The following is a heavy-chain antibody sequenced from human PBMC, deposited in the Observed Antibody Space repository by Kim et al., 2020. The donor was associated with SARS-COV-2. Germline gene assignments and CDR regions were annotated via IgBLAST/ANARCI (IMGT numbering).Heavy chain of an antibody. CDR1: GGTFSSYA. Sequence: SVKVSCKASGGTFSSYAISWVRQAPGQGLEWMGGIIPIFVTANYAQKFQGRVTITADESTSTAYMELSSLRSEDTAVYYCARDRGIAAAGRGWFDPWGQGTLVTVSS. CDR2: IIPIFVTA. J-gene: IGHJ5*02. V-gene: IGHV1-69*13. CDR3: ARDRGIAAAGRGWFDP. D-gene: IGHD6-13*01.